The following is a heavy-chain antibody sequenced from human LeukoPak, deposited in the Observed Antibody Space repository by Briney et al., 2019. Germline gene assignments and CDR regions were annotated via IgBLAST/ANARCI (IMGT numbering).Heavy chain of an antibody. V-gene: IGHV3-48*03. D-gene: IGHD3-10*01. CDR2: ISSSGSTI. CDR1: GFTFRSYE. J-gene: IGHJ6*02. CDR3: TTQYYSGSGNPPLVV. Sequence: GGSLRLSCAASGFTFRSYEMNWVRQAPGKGLEWVSYISSSGSTIYYADSVKGRFTISRDNAKTSLFLQMNSLKTEDTAVYYCTTQYYSGSGNPPLVVWGQGTTVTVSS.